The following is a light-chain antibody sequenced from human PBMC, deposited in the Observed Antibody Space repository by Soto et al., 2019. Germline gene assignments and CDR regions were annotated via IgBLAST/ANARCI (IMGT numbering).Light chain of an antibody. CDR3: CSYAGSSTYV. CDR2: EGI. Sequence: QSALTQPASVSGSPGQSITISCTGTSSTVGGFNVVSWYQQHPGKAPKVIIYEGIKRPSGVSNRFSGSRSGNTASLTVSGLQAEDETDYYCCSYAGSSTYVVGTGTKVTVL. J-gene: IGLJ1*01. V-gene: IGLV2-23*01. CDR1: SSTVGGFNV.